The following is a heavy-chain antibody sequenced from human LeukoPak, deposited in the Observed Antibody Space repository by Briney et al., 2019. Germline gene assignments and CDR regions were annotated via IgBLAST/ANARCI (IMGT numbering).Heavy chain of an antibody. J-gene: IGHJ4*02. CDR2: INPSGGST. Sequence: ASVKVSCKASGYTFTSYYMHWVRQAPGQGLEWMGIINPSGGSTSYAQKFQGRVTMTRDMSTSTVYMELSSLRSEDTAVYYCARVRYSDSSVLTRKRSYYFDYWGQGTLVTVSS. CDR1: GYTFTSYY. D-gene: IGHD3-22*01. CDR3: ARVRYSDSSVLTRKRSYYFDY. V-gene: IGHV1-46*01.